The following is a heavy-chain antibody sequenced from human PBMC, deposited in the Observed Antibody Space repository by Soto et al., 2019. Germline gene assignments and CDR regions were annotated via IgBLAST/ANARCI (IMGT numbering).Heavy chain of an antibody. Sequence: QVQVQESSPGLVKPSQTLSLTCTVSGGSISSGGYYWSWIRQHPGKSLEWIGYIYYRGSTYYNPSLKSRVTISVDTSKNQFSLKLSSVTAADTAVYYCARDERYYYGMDVWGQWTTVTVSS. CDR1: GGSISSGGYY. CDR3: ARDERYYYGMDV. CDR2: IYYRGST. J-gene: IGHJ6*02. V-gene: IGHV4-31*03.